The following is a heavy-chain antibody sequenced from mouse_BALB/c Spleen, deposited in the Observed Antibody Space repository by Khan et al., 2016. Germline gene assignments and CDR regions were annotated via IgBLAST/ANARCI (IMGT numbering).Heavy chain of an antibody. V-gene: IGHV2-6-7*01. CDR2: IWGDGST. CDR1: GFSLTGYG. J-gene: IGHJ3*01. CDR3: ALGAY. D-gene: IGHD3-1*01. Sequence: QVQLQESGPGLVAPSQSLSITCTVSGFSLTGYGVNWVRQPPGKGLEWLGMIWGDGSTDYNSALKSRLSISKDNTKSKVFLKMISQQDEDTARYYFALGAYWGQGTLVTVSA.